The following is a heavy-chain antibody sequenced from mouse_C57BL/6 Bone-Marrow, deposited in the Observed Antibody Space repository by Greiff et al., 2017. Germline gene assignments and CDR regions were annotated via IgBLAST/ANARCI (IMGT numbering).Heavy chain of an antibody. CDR2: IYPGDGDT. D-gene: IGHD2-12*01. J-gene: IGHJ1*03. V-gene: IGHV1-82*01. Sequence: LVEPGASVKISCKASGYAFSSSWMNWVKQRPGKGLEWIGRIYPGDGDTNYNGKFKGKATLTADKSSSTAYMQLSSLTSEDSAVYFCARSLYDGYWYFDVWGTGTTVTVSS. CDR1: GYAFSSSW. CDR3: ARSLYDGYWYFDV.